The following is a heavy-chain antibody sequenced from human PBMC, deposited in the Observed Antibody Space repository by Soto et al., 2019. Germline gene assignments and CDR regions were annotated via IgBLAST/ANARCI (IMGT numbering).Heavy chain of an antibody. D-gene: IGHD3-10*01. CDR1: GGSFSGYY. CDR3: ARGRPQTYYYGSGSYSYYFDY. J-gene: IGHJ4*02. CDR2: INHSGST. Sequence: QVQLQQWGAGLLKPSETLSLTCAVYGGSFSGYYWSWIRQPPGKGLEWIGEINHSGSTNYNPSLKSRVTISVDTYKNQFSLKLSSVTAADTAVYYCARGRPQTYYYGSGSYSYYFDYWGQGTLVTVSS. V-gene: IGHV4-34*01.